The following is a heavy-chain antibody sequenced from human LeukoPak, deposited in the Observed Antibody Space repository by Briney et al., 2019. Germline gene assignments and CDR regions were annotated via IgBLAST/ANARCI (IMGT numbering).Heavy chain of an antibody. CDR3: ARDGPSSSYDY. V-gene: IGHV4-61*02. Sequence: TSQTLSLTCSVSGGSISSGSYYWSWIRQPAGKGLEWIGRIYTSGSTNYNPSLKSRVTISVDTSKNQFSLKLSSVTAADTAVYYCARDGPSSSYDYWGQGTLVTVSS. D-gene: IGHD6-13*01. CDR1: GGSISSGSYY. J-gene: IGHJ4*02. CDR2: IYTSGST.